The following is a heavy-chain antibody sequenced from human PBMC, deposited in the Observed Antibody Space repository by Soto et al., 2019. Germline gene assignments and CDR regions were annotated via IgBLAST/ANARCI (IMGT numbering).Heavy chain of an antibody. D-gene: IGHD2-8*01. CDR2: IKQDGSEK. Sequence: PAGSLRLSCAASGFTFSSYWMSWVRQAPGKGLEWVANIKQDGSEKYYVDSVKGRFTISRDNAKNTVHLQMDSLRAEDTAVYYCARVMANLPWYFDSWGQGTLVTVSS. CDR1: GFTFSSYW. J-gene: IGHJ4*02. CDR3: ARVMANLPWYFDS. V-gene: IGHV3-7*01.